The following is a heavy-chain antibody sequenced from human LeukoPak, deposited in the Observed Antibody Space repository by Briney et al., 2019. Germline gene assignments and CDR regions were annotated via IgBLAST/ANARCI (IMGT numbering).Heavy chain of an antibody. CDR2: IKHDGTEK. D-gene: IGHD4-17*01. Sequence: GGSLRLSCAASGFTFSRFWMSWVRQAPGKGLEWVANIKHDGTEKYYVDSVKGRFTISRDHSKNTLYLQMNSLRAEDTAVYYCARDHTVTTWVDYWGPGTLVTVSS. CDR1: GFTFSRFW. CDR3: ARDHTVTTWVDY. J-gene: IGHJ4*02. V-gene: IGHV3-7*01.